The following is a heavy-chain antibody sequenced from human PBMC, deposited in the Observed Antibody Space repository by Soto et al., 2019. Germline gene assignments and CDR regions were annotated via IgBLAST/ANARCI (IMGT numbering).Heavy chain of an antibody. CDR1: GYTFTSYG. CDR3: ARTASQGWLREGWFDP. J-gene: IGHJ5*02. D-gene: IGHD5-12*01. Sequence: QVQLVQSGAEVKKPGASVKVSCKASGYTFTSYGISWVRQAPGQGLERMGWISAYNGNTNYAQKLQGRVTRTTDTSTSTAYMELRSLRSDDTAVYYCARTASQGWLREGWFDPWGQGTLVTVSS. CDR2: ISAYNGNT. V-gene: IGHV1-18*04.